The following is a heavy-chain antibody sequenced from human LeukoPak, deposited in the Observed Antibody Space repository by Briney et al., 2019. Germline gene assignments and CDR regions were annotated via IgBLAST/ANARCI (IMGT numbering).Heavy chain of an antibody. CDR2: INPNSGGT. V-gene: IGHV1-2*02. D-gene: IGHD3-9*01. J-gene: IGHJ4*02. CDR1: GYTFTCYY. CDR3: ARVYYDILTGYPWFDY. Sequence: ASVKVSCKASGYTFTCYYMHWVRQAPGQGLEWMGWINPNSGGTNYAQKFQGRVTMTRDTSISTAYMELSRLRSDDTAVYYCARVYYDILTGYPWFDYWGQGTLVTVSS.